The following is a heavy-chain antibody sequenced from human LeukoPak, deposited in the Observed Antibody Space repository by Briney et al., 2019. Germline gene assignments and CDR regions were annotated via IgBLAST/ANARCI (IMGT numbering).Heavy chain of an antibody. CDR2: ISYDGSNK. J-gene: IGHJ4*02. Sequence: GGSLRLSCAASGFTFSSYTMNWVRQAPGKGLEWVAVISYDGSNKYYADSAKGRFTISRDNSKNTLYLQMNSLRAEDTAVYYCAKDAHYDSSGPLDYWGQGTLVTVSS. V-gene: IGHV3-30*18. D-gene: IGHD3-22*01. CDR1: GFTFSSYT. CDR3: AKDAHYDSSGPLDY.